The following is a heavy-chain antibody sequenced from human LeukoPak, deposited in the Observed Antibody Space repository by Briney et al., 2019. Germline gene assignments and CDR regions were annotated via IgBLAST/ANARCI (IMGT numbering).Heavy chain of an antibody. J-gene: IGHJ1*01. D-gene: IGHD4-17*01. Sequence: NPGGSLRLSCAASGFTFSSYGMHWVRQAPGKGLEWVSSISSSSSYIYYADSVKGRFTISRDNAKNSLYLQMNSLRAEDAAVYYCARDYGDYGYFQHWGQGTLVTVSS. V-gene: IGHV3-21*01. CDR2: ISSSSSYI. CDR1: GFTFSSYG. CDR3: ARDYGDYGYFQH.